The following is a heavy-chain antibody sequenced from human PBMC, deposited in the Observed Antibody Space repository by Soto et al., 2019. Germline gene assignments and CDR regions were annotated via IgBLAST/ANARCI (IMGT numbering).Heavy chain of an antibody. D-gene: IGHD7-27*01. CDR2: ISFDGISH. J-gene: IGHJ4*02. CDR1: GFNFSNYA. V-gene: IGHV3-30-3*01. Sequence: QVQLVESGGGVVRPGGSLTLSCTASGFNFSNYAFHWVRQAPGKGLEWVAVISFDGISHFYGTSMKGRALITRYNSKSTLYLQMSSLRLDDTGVFFCARELGRRGSQLPFDFWGQGTLVTVSS. CDR3: ARELGRRGSQLPFDF.